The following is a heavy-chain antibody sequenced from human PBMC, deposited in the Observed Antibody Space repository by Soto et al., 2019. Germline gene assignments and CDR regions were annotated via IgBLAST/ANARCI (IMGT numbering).Heavy chain of an antibody. CDR1: GFTFSSYW. CDR2: INSDGTGT. V-gene: IGHV3-74*01. CDR3: ARVSTSSWYGWFDP. J-gene: IGHJ5*02. D-gene: IGHD6-13*01. Sequence: QPGGSLRLSCAASGFTFSSYWMRWVRQTPEKGLVWVSRINSDGTGTSYADSVKGRFTISRDNAKNTLYLQMNSLRAEDTAVYYCARVSTSSWYGWFDPWGQGTRVTVSS.